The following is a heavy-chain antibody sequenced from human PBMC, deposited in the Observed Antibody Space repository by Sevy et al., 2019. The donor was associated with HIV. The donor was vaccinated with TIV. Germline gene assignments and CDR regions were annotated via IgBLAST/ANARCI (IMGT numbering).Heavy chain of an antibody. CDR2: IFSSGST. CDR1: GFTVNDKY. D-gene: IGHD6-19*01. J-gene: IGHJ4*02. V-gene: IGHV3-66*02. Sequence: GGSLRLSCAISGFTVNDKYIIWVRQAPGKGLEWVSVIFSSGSTYYEDSAKGRFTISRDNSKNTVYLQMNSLRAEDTAVYYCVSFFLSYRGGRPYFDYWGQGTLVTVSS. CDR3: VSFFLSYRGGRPYFDY.